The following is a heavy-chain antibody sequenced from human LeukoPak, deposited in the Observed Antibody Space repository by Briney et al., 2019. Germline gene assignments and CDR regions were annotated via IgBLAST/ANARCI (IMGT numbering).Heavy chain of an antibody. CDR1: GDSISHYY. CDR3: ARFISPESYFYFSYYYYMDV. V-gene: IGHV4-59*01. CDR2: IYHTGST. D-gene: IGHD3-10*01. J-gene: IGHJ6*03. Sequence: PETLSLTCTVSGDSISHYYWTWVRQPPGKGLEWIAYIYHTGSTNYNPSLQSRVIISLDKSKNQLSLKLRTVTAADTAVYYCARFISPESYFYFSYYYYMDVWGKGTTVTVSS.